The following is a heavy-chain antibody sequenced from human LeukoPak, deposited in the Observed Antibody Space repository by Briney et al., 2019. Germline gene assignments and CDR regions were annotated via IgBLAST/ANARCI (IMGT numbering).Heavy chain of an antibody. Sequence: GGSLRLSCAASGFSFSNYAMSWVRQAPGKGLEWVSGVTSGGGHIYYADFVKGRFTISRDDSKNTLFLQMDSLRVEDTVVYYCVTGDPIWFDPWGQGTLVTVSS. D-gene: IGHD3-10*01. CDR3: VTGDPIWFDP. CDR1: GFSFSNYA. V-gene: IGHV3-23*01. CDR2: VTSGGGHI. J-gene: IGHJ5*02.